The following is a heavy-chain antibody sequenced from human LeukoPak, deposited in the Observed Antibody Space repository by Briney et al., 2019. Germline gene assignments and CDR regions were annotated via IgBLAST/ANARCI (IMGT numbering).Heavy chain of an antibody. CDR1: GYSFTSYW. J-gene: IGHJ4*02. Sequence: GESLKISCKGSGYSFTSYWIGWVRQMPGKGLEWVGIIYPDDSDTRYSPSFQDQVTISADKSISTASLQWSSLKASDPAIYYCARHYPGGDYFIDYWGQGTLVTVSS. CDR2: IYPDDSDT. CDR3: ARHYPGGDYFIDY. V-gene: IGHV5-51*01. D-gene: IGHD4-17*01.